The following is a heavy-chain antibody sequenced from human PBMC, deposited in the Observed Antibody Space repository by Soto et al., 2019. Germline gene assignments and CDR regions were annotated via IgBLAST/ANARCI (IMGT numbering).Heavy chain of an antibody. Sequence: GGSLRLSCAASGFTSSSYSMNWVRQAPGKGLEWVSSISSSSSYIYYADSVKGRFTISRDNAKNSLYLQMNSLRAEDTAVYYCARDRAKSIAARHFDYWGQGTLVTVSS. D-gene: IGHD6-6*01. CDR2: ISSSSSYI. CDR3: ARDRAKSIAARHFDY. CDR1: GFTSSSYS. V-gene: IGHV3-21*01. J-gene: IGHJ4*02.